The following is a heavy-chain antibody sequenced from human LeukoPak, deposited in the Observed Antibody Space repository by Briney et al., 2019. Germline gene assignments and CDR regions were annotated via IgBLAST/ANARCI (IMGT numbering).Heavy chain of an antibody. CDR1: GGTFSSYA. Sequence: ASVKVSCKASGGTFSSYAISWVRQAPGQGLEWMGGIIPMFGTANYAQKFQGRVTITADKSTSTAYMELSSLRSDDTAVYYCARDSGSYYDYWGQGTLVTVSS. CDR3: ARDSGSYYDY. D-gene: IGHD1-26*01. J-gene: IGHJ4*02. V-gene: IGHV1-69*06. CDR2: IIPMFGTA.